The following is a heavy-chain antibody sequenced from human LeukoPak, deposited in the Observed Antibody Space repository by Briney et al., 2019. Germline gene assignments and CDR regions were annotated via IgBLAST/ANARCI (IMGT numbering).Heavy chain of an antibody. J-gene: IGHJ6*03. CDR2: INPSGGST. CDR3: ARNRAARRIATSYYYYYYMDV. CDR1: GYTFTSYY. D-gene: IGHD6-6*01. Sequence: GASVKVSCKASGYTFTSYYMHWVRQAPGQGLEWMGIINPSGGSTSYAQKFQGRVTMTRDTSTSTVYMELSSLRSEDTAVYYCARNRAARRIATSYYYYYYMDVWGKGTTVTVSS. V-gene: IGHV1-46*01.